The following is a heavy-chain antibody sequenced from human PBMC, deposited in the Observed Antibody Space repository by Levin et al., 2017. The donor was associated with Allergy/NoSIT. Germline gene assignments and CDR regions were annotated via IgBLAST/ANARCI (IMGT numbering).Heavy chain of an antibody. Sequence: GESLKISCAASGFTFSSYSMNWVRQAPGKGLEWVSSISTSSSYIYYADSVKGRFTISRDNAKNSLYLQMNSLRAEDTAVYYCARDQGLLYYYYEMDVWGQGTTVTVSS. CDR3: ARDQGLLYYYYEMDV. CDR2: ISTSSSYI. V-gene: IGHV3-21*06. J-gene: IGHJ6*02. D-gene: IGHD3-10*01. CDR1: GFTFSSYS.